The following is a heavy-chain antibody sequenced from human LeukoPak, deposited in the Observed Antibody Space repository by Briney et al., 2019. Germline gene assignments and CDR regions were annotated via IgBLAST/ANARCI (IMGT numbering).Heavy chain of an antibody. CDR1: GFIFSSYE. V-gene: IGHV3-48*03. D-gene: IGHD3-10*01. Sequence: PGGSLRLSCAASGFIFSSYEMNWVRQAPGKGLEWVSYISSSGSTIYYADSVKGRFTISRDNAKNSLYLQMNSLRAEDTAVYYCARGRYYYGSGSYSRHYYYGMDVWGKGTTVTVSS. CDR3: ARGRYYYGSGSYSRHYYYGMDV. CDR2: ISSSGSTI. J-gene: IGHJ6*04.